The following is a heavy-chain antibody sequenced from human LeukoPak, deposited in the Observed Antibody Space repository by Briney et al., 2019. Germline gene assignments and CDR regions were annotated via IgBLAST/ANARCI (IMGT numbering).Heavy chain of an antibody. CDR3: ARHKLPIDY. CDR2: IYYSGNT. Sequence: PSETLSLTCTVSGGSISSSSYYWGWIRQPPGQGLEWIWSIYYSGNTYYNPSLKSRVTISVDTSKNQFSLNLTSVTAADTAVYYCARHKLPIDYWGQGTLVTVSS. D-gene: IGHD6-6*01. J-gene: IGHJ4*02. CDR1: GGSISSSSYY. V-gene: IGHV4-39*01.